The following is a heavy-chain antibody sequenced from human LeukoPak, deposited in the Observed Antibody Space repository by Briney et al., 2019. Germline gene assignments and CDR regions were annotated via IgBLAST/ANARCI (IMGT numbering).Heavy chain of an antibody. CDR3: ARDWTGRVDIVAPCTFDI. CDR1: GGSISSYY. D-gene: IGHD5-12*01. V-gene: IGHV4-59*12. CDR2: IYYSGST. Sequence: SETLSLTCTVSGGSISSYYWSWIRQPPGKGLEWIGYIYYSGSTNYNPSLKSRVTISVDTSKNQFSLKLSSVTPEDTAVYYCARDWTGRVDIVAPCTFDIWGQGTMVTVSS. J-gene: IGHJ3*02.